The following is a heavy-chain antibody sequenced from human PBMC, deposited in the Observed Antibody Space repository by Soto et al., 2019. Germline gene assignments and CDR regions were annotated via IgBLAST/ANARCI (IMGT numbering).Heavy chain of an antibody. V-gene: IGHV3-23*01. J-gene: IGHJ6*03. D-gene: IGHD3-10*01. CDR3: AKIFGELLSHTYYYYYYMDV. CDR2: ISGSGGST. CDR1: GFTFSSYA. Sequence: GGSLRLSCAASGFTFSSYAMSWVRQAPGKGLEWVSAISGSGGSTYYADSVKGRFTISRDNSKNTLYLQMNSLRAEDTAVYYCAKIFGELLSHTYYYYYYMDVWGKGTTVTVSS.